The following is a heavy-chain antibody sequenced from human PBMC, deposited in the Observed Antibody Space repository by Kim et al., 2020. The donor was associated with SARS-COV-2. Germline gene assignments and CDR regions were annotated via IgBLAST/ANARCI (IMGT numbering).Heavy chain of an antibody. D-gene: IGHD3-10*01. J-gene: IGHJ4*02. V-gene: IGHV3-73*01. Sequence: GGSLRLSCAASGFTFSGSAMHWVRQASGKGLEWVGRIRSKANSYATAYAASVKGRFTISRDDSKNTAYLQMNSLKTEDTAVYYCTRHSPLYGSGTKEVENWGQGTLVTVSS. CDR2: IRSKANSYAT. CDR3: TRHSPLYGSGTKEVEN. CDR1: GFTFSGSA.